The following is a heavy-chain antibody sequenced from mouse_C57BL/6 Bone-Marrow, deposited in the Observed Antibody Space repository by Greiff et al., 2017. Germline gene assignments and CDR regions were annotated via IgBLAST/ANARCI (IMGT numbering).Heavy chain of an antibody. D-gene: IGHD2-13*01. V-gene: IGHV5-6*01. CDR2: ISRGGSYT. Sequence: EVQRVESGGDLVKPGGSLKLSCAASGFTFSSYGMSWVRQTPDKRLEWVATISRGGSYTYYPDSVKGRFTISRDNAKNTLYLQMSSLKSEDTAMYYCARRGSDYACYYDAMDYWGQGTSVTVSS. CDR3: ARRGSDYACYYDAMDY. J-gene: IGHJ4*01. CDR1: GFTFSSYG.